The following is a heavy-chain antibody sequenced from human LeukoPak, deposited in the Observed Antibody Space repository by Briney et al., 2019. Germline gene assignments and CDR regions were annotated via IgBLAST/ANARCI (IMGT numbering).Heavy chain of an antibody. J-gene: IGHJ5*01. CDR3: AKPSLAAAGNLWVSGGNWFDS. D-gene: IGHD6-13*01. V-gene: IGHV3-23*01. CDR1: GFTFSSYA. Sequence: GGSLRLSCAASGFTFSSYAMSWVRQAPGKGLEWVSGISGSGGSTYYADSVKGRFTISRDNSKNTLYLQMNSLRAEDTAVYYCAKPSLAAAGNLWVSGGNWFDSWGQGTLVTVSS. CDR2: ISGSGGST.